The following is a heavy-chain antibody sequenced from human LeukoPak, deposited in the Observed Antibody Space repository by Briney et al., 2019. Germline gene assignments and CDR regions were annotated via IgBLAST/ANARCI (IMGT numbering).Heavy chain of an antibody. V-gene: IGHV1-46*01. Sequence: SVKVSCKASGYSLTTYYMHWVRQAPGQGLEWMGIINPSGGSTSYAQKFQGRVTMTRDTSTSTVYMELSSLRSEDTAVYYCARTTPYDSSGYDDLDYWGQGTLVTVSS. D-gene: IGHD3-22*01. CDR1: GYSLTTYY. CDR3: ARTTPYDSSGYDDLDY. J-gene: IGHJ4*02. CDR2: INPSGGST.